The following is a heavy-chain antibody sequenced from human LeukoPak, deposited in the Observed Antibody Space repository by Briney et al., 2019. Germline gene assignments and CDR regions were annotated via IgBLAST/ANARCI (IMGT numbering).Heavy chain of an antibody. V-gene: IGHV1-69*05. CDR2: IIPIFGTA. CDR3: ASGAAAIGYFDY. J-gene: IGHJ4*02. Sequence: GASVKVSCKASGGTFSSYAISWVRQAPGQGLEWMGGIIPIFGTANYAQKFQGRVTITTDESTSTAYMELSSLRSEDTAVYYCASGAAAIGYFDYWGQGTLVTASS. CDR1: GGTFSSYA. D-gene: IGHD2-2*02.